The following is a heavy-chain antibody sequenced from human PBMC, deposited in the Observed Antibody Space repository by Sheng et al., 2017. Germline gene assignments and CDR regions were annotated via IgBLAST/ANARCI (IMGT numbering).Heavy chain of an antibody. D-gene: IGHD2-21*01. CDR2: IIPILGIA. CDR3: ARDTDGIPYCGGDCYDY. V-gene: IGHV1-69*08. J-gene: IGHJ4*02. CDR1: GGTFSSYT. Sequence: QVQLVQSGAEVKKPGSSVKVSCKASGGTFSSYTISWVRQAPGQGLEWMGRIIPILGIANYAQKFQGRVTITADKSTSTAYMELSSLRSEDTAVYYCARDTDGIPYCGGDCYDYWGQGTLVTVSS.